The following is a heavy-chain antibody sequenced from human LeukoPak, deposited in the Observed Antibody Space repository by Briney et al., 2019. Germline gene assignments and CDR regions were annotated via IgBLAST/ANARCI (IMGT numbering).Heavy chain of an antibody. J-gene: IGHJ3*02. Sequence: MASETLSLTCTVSGYSISIGYYWGWIRQPPGKGLEWIGYIFYSGSTRYSSSLKSRVTLSVDTSKNQFSLKLSSVTAADTAVYYCARSPSLKYYDHSPGALDIWGQGTLVTVSS. CDR2: IFYSGST. CDR3: ARSPSLKYYDHSPGALDI. D-gene: IGHD3-22*01. CDR1: GYSISIGYY. V-gene: IGHV4-38-2*02.